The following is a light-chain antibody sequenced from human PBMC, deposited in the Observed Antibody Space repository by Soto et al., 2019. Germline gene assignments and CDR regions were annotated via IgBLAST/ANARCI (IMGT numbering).Light chain of an antibody. CDR2: EVS. J-gene: IGLJ1*01. V-gene: IGLV2-14*01. CDR3: SSYTSSSTYV. Sequence: QSVLTQPASVSGSPGQSITISCTGTSIDVGGYNYVSWYQQHPGKAPNLMIYEVSNRPSGVSNRFSGSKSGNTASLTISGLQAEDEADYYCSSYTSSSTYVFGTGTKVTVL. CDR1: SIDVGGYNY.